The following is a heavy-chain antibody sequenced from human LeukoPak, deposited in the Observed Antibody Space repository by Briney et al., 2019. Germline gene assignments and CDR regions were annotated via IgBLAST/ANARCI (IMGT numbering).Heavy chain of an antibody. Sequence: PGGSLRLSCAASGFTFSTYSMTWVRQAPGKGLEWVAVIWYDGSNKYYADSVKGRFTISRDNSKNTLYLQMNSLRAEDTAVYYCARSLGYCSSTSCYRGGRRYYYGMDVWGQGTTVTVSS. D-gene: IGHD2-2*02. CDR3: ARSLGYCSSTSCYRGGRRYYYGMDV. CDR2: IWYDGSNK. CDR1: GFTFSTYS. J-gene: IGHJ6*02. V-gene: IGHV3-33*08.